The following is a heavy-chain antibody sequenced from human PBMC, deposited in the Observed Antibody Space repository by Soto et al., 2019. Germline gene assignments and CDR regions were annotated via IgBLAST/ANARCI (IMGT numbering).Heavy chain of an antibody. CDR3: AKGGSSGYYGPWYYFDY. J-gene: IGHJ4*02. CDR1: GFAFSSYA. Sequence: GGSLRPSCAASGFAFSSYAMSWVRQAPGKGLEWVSAISGSGGSTYYADSVKGRFTISRDSSKNTLYLQMNSLRAEDTAVYYCAKGGSSGYYGPWYYFDYWGQGTLVTVSS. CDR2: ISGSGGST. D-gene: IGHD3-22*01. V-gene: IGHV3-23*01.